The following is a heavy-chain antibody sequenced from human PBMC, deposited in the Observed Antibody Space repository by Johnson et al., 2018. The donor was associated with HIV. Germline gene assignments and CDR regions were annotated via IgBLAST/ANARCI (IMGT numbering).Heavy chain of an antibody. CDR1: GFTFSSYT. D-gene: IGHD4-17*01. Sequence: VPLVESGGGLVKPGGSLRLSCVASGFTFSSYTLHWVRQAPGKGLEYVSAIRSNGGSTYYATSVKGRFTISRDNSKNTLYLQMGNLRADDMAVYYCAREETTAPAAFDIWGQGTMVTVSS. CDR2: IRSNGGST. V-gene: IGHV3-64*01. J-gene: IGHJ3*02. CDR3: AREETTAPAAFDI.